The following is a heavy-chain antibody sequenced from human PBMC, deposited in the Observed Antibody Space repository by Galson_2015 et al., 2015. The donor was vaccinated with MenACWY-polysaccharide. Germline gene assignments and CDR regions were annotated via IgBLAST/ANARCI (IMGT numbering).Heavy chain of an antibody. CDR3: ARGYSGYD. V-gene: IGHV3-74*01. CDR2: IKSDGSST. J-gene: IGHJ4*02. CDR1: GFTFSTYW. D-gene: IGHD5-12*01. Sequence: SLRLSCAASGFTFSTYWMHWVRQAPGKGLVWVSRIKSDGSSTSYADSVKGRFTFSRDNAKNTLYLQMNSLRAEDTAVYYCARGYSGYDWGQGTLVTVSS.